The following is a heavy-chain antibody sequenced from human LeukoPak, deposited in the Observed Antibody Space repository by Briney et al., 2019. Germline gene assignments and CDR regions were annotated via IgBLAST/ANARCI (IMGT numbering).Heavy chain of an antibody. CDR2: IRSKANSYAT. V-gene: IGHV3-73*01. D-gene: IGHD3-22*01. CDR3: TRAPYDSSGYHYYFDY. Sequence: PGGSLRLSCAASGFTFSGSAMHWVRQASGKGLEWVGRIRSKANSYATAYAASVKGRFTISRDDSKNTTYLQMNSLKTEDTAVYYCTRAPYDSSGYHYYFDYWGQGTLVTVSS. CDR1: GFTFSGSA. J-gene: IGHJ4*02.